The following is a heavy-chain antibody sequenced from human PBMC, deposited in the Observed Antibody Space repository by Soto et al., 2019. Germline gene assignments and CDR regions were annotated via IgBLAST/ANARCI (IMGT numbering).Heavy chain of an antibody. V-gene: IGHV4-34*01. CDR2: INHSGST. CDR1: GGSFSGSY. CDR3: ASCWWFGEYGTEIDT. Sequence: PSETLSLTCAVYGGSFSGSYWSWIRQPPGKGLEWVGEINHSGSTNYNPSLKSRVTISLDTSRNQFSLKLSSVTAADTAVYYCASCWWFGEYGTEIDTRAQRTPVTVSA. D-gene: IGHD3-10*01. J-gene: IGHJ4*02.